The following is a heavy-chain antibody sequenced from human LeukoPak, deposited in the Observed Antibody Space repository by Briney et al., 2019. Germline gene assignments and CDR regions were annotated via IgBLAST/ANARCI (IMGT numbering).Heavy chain of an antibody. CDR3: ARSTYDFWSASIFDY. Sequence: SQTLSLTCTVSGGSISSGDYYWSWIRQPPGKGLEWIGYIYYSGSTYYNPSLKSRVTISVDTSKNQFSPKLSSVTAADTAVYYCARSTYDFWSASIFDYWGQGTLVTVSS. CDR1: GGSISSGDYY. V-gene: IGHV4-30-4*08. D-gene: IGHD3-3*01. J-gene: IGHJ4*02. CDR2: IYYSGST.